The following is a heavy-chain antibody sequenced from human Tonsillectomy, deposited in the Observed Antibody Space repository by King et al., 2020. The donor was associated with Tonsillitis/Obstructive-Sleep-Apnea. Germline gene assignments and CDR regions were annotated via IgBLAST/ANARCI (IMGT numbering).Heavy chain of an antibody. D-gene: IGHD1-20*01. V-gene: IGHV4-59*08. Sequence: VQLQESGPGLVKPSETLSLTCTVSGGSISSYYWSWIRQPPGKGLEWIGYIYYSGSTNYNPSLKSRVTISVDTSKNQFSLKLSSVTAADTAVYYCARYTWNRYDAFDLWGQGTMVTVSS. J-gene: IGHJ3*01. CDR1: GGSISSYY. CDR3: ARYTWNRYDAFDL. CDR2: IYYSGST.